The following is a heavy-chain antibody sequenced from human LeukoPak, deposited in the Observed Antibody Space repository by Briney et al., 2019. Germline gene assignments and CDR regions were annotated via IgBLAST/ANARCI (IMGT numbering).Heavy chain of an antibody. D-gene: IGHD4-17*01. V-gene: IGHV1-3*01. CDR1: GYTFTNYG. J-gene: IGHJ6*02. Sequence: ASVKVSCKASGYTFTNYGMHWVRQAPGQRLEWMGWISAGSGDTKYSQRFQGRVTITRDTSASTAYMELSSLRSEDTAVYYCASTVIAGGYGMDVWGQGTTVTVSS. CDR2: ISAGSGDT. CDR3: ASTVIAGGYGMDV.